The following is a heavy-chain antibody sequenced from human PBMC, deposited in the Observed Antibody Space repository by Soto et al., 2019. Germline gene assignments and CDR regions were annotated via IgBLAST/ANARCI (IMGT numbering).Heavy chain of an antibody. CDR2: IYYSGST. Sequence: ASETLSLTCTVSGGSISSGGYYWSSIRQHPGEGLEWIGYIYYSGSTYYNPSLKSRVTISVDTSKNQFSLKLSSVTAADTAVYYCARGSTLLHYDSSGYYSQPVDYWGQGTLVTSPQ. CDR1: GGSISSGGYY. D-gene: IGHD3-22*01. J-gene: IGHJ4*02. CDR3: ARGSTLLHYDSSGYYSQPVDY. V-gene: IGHV4-31*03.